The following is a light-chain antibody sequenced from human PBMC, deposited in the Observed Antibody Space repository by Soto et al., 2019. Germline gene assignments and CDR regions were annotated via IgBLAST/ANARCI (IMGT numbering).Light chain of an antibody. CDR1: VRVSGF. J-gene: IGKJ1*01. CDR3: QQYETFSGT. CDR2: DAS. V-gene: IGKV1-5*01. Sequence: IPMTQSPSTMSESXGDTVTVDCRARVRVSGFLAWYQQKPGAAPKLXXYDASALPRGGPSRFSGSGSVTKFTRTIASRQPDDFATYYGQQYETFSGTFGPGTKVDIK.